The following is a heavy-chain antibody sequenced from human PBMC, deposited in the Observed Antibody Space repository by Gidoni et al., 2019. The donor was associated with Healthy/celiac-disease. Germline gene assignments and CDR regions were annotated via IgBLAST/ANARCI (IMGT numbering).Heavy chain of an antibody. CDR1: GGSLSSSSYY. D-gene: IGHD1-26*01. V-gene: IGHV4-39*01. Sequence: QLQLQESGPGLVKPSETLSLTCTVSGGSLSSSSYYWGWIRQPPGKGLEWIGSIYYSGSTYYNPSLKSRVTISVDTSKSQFSLKLGSVTAADTAVYYCARRVRENYYYNYMDVWGKGTTVTVSS. J-gene: IGHJ6*03. CDR3: ARRVRENYYYNYMDV. CDR2: IYYSGST.